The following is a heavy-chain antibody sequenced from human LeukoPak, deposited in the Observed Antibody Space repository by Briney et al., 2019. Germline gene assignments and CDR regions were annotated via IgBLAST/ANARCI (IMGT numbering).Heavy chain of an antibody. CDR2: ISDSGGRT. V-gene: IGHV3-23*01. CDR1: GFTFSNYA. CDR3: AKGTLRGSSNWYHHGMDV. Sequence: XGSLRLSCVASGFTFSNYAMSWVRQAPGKGLEWVSGISDSGGRTYNADSVKGRFTISRDNSKNTLYLQMNSLRVEDTAVYYCAKGTLRGSSNWYHHGMDVWGQGTTVTVSS. J-gene: IGHJ6*02. D-gene: IGHD6-13*01.